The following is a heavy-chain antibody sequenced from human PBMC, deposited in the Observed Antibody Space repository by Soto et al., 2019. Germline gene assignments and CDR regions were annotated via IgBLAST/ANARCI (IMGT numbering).Heavy chain of an antibody. CDR2: IGTAGNT. CDR1: GFTFSSYD. Sequence: EVQLVESGGGLVQPGGSLRLSCAASGFTFSSYDMHWVRQPTGKGLEWVSGIGTAGNTYYPDSVKGRFSISREDAKNSFFLHMSSLRVGDTAVYYCARAARESYHNIDYWGQGTLVTVSS. V-gene: IGHV3-13*01. J-gene: IGHJ4*02. D-gene: IGHD3-16*01. CDR3: ARAARESYHNIDY.